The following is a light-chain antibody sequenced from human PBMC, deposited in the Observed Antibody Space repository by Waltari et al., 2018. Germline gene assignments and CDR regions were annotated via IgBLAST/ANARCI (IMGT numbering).Light chain of an antibody. Sequence: DIQMTQSPSTLSASVGARVTITCRASQSISGWLAWYQQKPGKAPKLLIYDASSLESGVPSRFSGSGSGTEFTLTISSLQPDDFATYYCQQYNSYSVTFGQGTRLEIK. V-gene: IGKV1-5*01. CDR1: QSISGW. CDR3: QQYNSYSVT. CDR2: DAS. J-gene: IGKJ5*01.